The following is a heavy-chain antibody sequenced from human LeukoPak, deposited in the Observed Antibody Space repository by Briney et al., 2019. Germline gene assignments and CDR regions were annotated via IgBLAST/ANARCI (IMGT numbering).Heavy chain of an antibody. J-gene: IGHJ4*02. CDR2: VSGSGSST. Sequence: GGSLTLSCVASGFTFNSYAMNWVRQAPGKGLEWVSGVSGSGSSTYYADSVKGRFTISRDNSKNTLYLQMNSLRAEDTAVYYCAKVLKRGSSSWYGDYYFDYWGQGTLVTVSS. V-gene: IGHV3-23*01. D-gene: IGHD6-13*01. CDR1: GFTFNSYA. CDR3: AKVLKRGSSSWYGDYYFDY.